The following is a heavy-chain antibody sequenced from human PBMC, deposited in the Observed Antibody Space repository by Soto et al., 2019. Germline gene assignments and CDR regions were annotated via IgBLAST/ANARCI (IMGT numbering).Heavy chain of an antibody. CDR1: ELLISRCA. J-gene: IGHJ6*02. CDR2: VSGSGGSR. V-gene: IGHV3-23*01. CDR3: AKDSTHYEVWSGPPGMDA. D-gene: IGHD3-3*01. Sequence: GRFLGVWCAVWELLISRCARCWFRQVQGKRLEWVSAVSGSGGSRYYADSVKGRFAISRDNSKNTLYLQMNSLIAEDSAVYCCAKDSTHYEVWSGPPGMDAWVQGTTVSFSS.